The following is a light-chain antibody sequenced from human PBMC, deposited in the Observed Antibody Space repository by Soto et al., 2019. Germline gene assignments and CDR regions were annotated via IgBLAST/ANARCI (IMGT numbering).Light chain of an antibody. Sequence: EIVLTQSPATLSLSPGERATLSCRASQSIDNYLAWYQQRAGQAPRLLIYDASNGASGIPARFSGSGFGTDFTLIISTLEPEDSAVYFCQQRDSWPPTFGGGTKVDIK. CDR2: DAS. CDR1: QSIDNY. V-gene: IGKV3-11*01. CDR3: QQRDSWPPT. J-gene: IGKJ4*01.